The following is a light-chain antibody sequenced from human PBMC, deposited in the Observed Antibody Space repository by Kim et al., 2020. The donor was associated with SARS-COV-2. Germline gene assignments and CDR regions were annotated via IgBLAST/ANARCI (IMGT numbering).Light chain of an antibody. CDR3: QSYDSGRWV. Sequence: PGQRGTISCTGSTSNIGAGHDVHWYQHLPGTAPKVLIYGSSNRPSGVPDRFSGSKSGTSASLAITGLQAEDEGDYYCQSYDSGRWVFGGGTQLTVL. J-gene: IGLJ3*02. CDR1: TSNIGAGHD. V-gene: IGLV1-40*01. CDR2: GSS.